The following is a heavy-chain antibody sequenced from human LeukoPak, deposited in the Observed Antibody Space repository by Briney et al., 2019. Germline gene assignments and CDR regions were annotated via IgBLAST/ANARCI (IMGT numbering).Heavy chain of an antibody. CDR3: ARRADDAFDI. Sequence: SGGSLRLSCAASGFTFSSYWMHWVRQTPEKGLVWVSRIKSDGSSTSYADSVKGRFTISRDNSKNTLYVQMNSLRAEDTAVYYCARRADDAFDIWGQGTMVTVSS. V-gene: IGHV3-74*01. J-gene: IGHJ3*02. CDR1: GFTFSSYW. CDR2: IKSDGSST.